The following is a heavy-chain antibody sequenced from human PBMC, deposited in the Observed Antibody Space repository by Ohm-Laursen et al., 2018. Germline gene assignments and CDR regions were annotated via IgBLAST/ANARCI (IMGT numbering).Heavy chain of an antibody. V-gene: IGHV4-38-2*01. CDR2: IHHSGST. CDR1: GYSIRSGYH. CDR3: ARNFDSSGYYYSFDY. J-gene: IGHJ4*02. Sequence: SDTLSLTCAVSGYSIRSGYHWGWVRQPPGKGLEWVGSIHHSGSTDYNPSLKSRVSMSVDTSKNQFSLKLSSVTAADTAVYYCARNFDSSGYYYSFDYWGQGTLVTVSS. D-gene: IGHD3-22*01.